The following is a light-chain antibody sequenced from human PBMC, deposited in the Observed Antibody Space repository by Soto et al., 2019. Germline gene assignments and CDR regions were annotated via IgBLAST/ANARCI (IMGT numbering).Light chain of an antibody. CDR3: QQSHGIPYT. J-gene: IGKJ2*01. CDR2: AAS. CDR1: QTITGY. V-gene: IGKV1-39*01. Sequence: DIQMTQSPSSLSASVGDRVTITCRASQTITGYLNWYQQRPGKAPKLLIYAASSLQSGVPSRFSGSGSGTDFTLTINSLHPEDFATYYCQQSHGIPYTFGQGTKLEIK.